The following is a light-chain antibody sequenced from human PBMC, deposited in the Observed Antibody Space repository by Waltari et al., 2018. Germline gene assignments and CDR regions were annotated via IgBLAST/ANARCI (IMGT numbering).Light chain of an antibody. V-gene: IGLV2-14*01. J-gene: IGLJ1*01. Sequence: QSALTQPASVSGSPGQSITISCTGSTTDVGAYDFVAWYQQHPGKAPQLMVFDVTHRPAGFSHRFSGSKSGDTASLTISGLQAEDEAYYYCSSYTTTNTFVFGTGTNVTVV. CDR1: TTDVGAYDF. CDR3: SSYTTTNTFV. CDR2: DVT.